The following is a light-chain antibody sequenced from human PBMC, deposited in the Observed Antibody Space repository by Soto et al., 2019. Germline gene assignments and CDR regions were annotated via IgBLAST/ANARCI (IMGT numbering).Light chain of an antibody. Sequence: EIVLTQSPGTLSLSPGERATLSCRASQSVSSSLVSWYQQKPGQAPRLLIYVASTRSTGIPDRFSGSGSGTDFTLTISRLEPEDFAVYYCQHYDRSTGTFGQGTKVEVK. V-gene: IGKV3-20*01. CDR2: VAS. CDR3: QHYDRSTGT. CDR1: QSVSSSL. J-gene: IGKJ1*01.